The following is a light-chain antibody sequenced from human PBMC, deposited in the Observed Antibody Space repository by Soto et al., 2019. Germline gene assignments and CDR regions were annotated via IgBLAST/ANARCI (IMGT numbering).Light chain of an antibody. CDR3: CSYTSSGTLI. CDR1: SSDIGDYNY. Sequence: QSVLTQPASVSGSPGQSITISCVGTSSDIGDYNYVSWYQQHPGKVPKVIIYDVSNRPSGVSYRFSATKSGNTASLTISGLQAEDEADYYCCSYTSSGTLIFGTGTKVTVL. J-gene: IGLJ1*01. V-gene: IGLV2-14*01. CDR2: DVS.